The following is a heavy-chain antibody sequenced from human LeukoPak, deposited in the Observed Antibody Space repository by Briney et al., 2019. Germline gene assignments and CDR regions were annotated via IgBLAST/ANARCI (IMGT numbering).Heavy chain of an antibody. J-gene: IGHJ4*02. Sequence: PGGSLRLFCAASGFTFSSYAMSWVRQAPGKGLEWVSAISGSGGSTYYADSVKGRFTISRDNSKNTLYLQMNSLRAEDTAVYYCAITHPDTAMVTGFDYWGQGTLVTASS. V-gene: IGHV3-23*01. CDR1: GFTFSSYA. D-gene: IGHD5-18*01. CDR3: AITHPDTAMVTGFDY. CDR2: ISGSGGST.